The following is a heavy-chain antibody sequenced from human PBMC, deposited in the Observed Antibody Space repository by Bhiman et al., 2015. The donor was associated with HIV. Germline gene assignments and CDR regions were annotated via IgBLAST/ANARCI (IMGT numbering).Heavy chain of an antibody. CDR1: GFTFSNYA. V-gene: IGHV3-23*01. CDR3: ATGVAVRPVPIY. D-gene: IGHD3-10*01. Sequence: EVQLLESGGGLVQPGGSLRLSCTASGFTFSNYAMSWVRQAPGKGLEWVSAISGGGDNTYYADSAKGRFTISRDNSKNTLYLQMNSLRVEDTAVFYCATGVAVRPVPIYWGQGTLVTVSS. CDR2: ISGGGDNT. J-gene: IGHJ4*02.